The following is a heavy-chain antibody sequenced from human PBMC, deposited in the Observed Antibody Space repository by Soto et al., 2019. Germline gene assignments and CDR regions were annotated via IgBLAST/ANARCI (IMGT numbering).Heavy chain of an antibody. Sequence: PSVTLSLTCTVSGGSISSYYWSWLRQPPGKGLEWIGYIYYSGSTNYNPSLKSRVTISVDTSKNQFSLKLSSVTAADTAVYYCARLYSIFFDYWGQGTLVTVSS. CDR3: ARLYSIFFDY. V-gene: IGHV4-59*08. CDR2: IYYSGST. J-gene: IGHJ4*02. CDR1: GGSISSYY. D-gene: IGHD4-4*01.